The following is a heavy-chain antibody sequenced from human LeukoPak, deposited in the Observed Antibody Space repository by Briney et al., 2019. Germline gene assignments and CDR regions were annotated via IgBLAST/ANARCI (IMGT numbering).Heavy chain of an antibody. V-gene: IGHV1-8*01. J-gene: IGHJ4*02. CDR1: GYTFTSYD. D-gene: IGHD6-19*01. CDR2: MNPNSGNT. Sequence: ASVKVSCKASGYTFTSYDINWVRQATGQGLEWMGWMNPNSGNTGYAQKFQGRVTMTRNTSISTAYMELSSLRSEDTAVYYCARSGLKTGYSSGWYGRHWGQGTLVTVSS. CDR3: ARSGLKTGYSSGWYGRH.